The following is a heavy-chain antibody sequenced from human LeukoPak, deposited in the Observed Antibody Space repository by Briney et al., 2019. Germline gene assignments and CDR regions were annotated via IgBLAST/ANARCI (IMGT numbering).Heavy chain of an antibody. Sequence: PGGSRRLSCAASGFTVSSNYMSWVRQAPGKGLEWVSVIYSGGSTYYADSVKGRFTISRDNSKNTLYLQMNSLRAEDTAVYYCASSNVLLWFGELSPLDYWGQGTLVTVSS. J-gene: IGHJ4*02. V-gene: IGHV3-66*01. CDR2: IYSGGST. CDR3: ASSNVLLWFGELSPLDY. D-gene: IGHD3-10*01. CDR1: GFTVSSNY.